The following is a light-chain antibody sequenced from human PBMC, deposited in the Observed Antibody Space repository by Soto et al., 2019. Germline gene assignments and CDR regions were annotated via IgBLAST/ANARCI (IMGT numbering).Light chain of an antibody. CDR1: SSDVGGYNY. J-gene: IGLJ1*01. Sequence: QSALTQPPSASGSPGQSVAISCTGTSSDVGGYNYVSWYQQHPGKAPKLMIYEVNNRPSGVPDRFSGSKSGNTASLTVSGLQAEDEADYYCCAHAGTRIVFGTGTKLTVL. CDR2: EVN. V-gene: IGLV2-8*01. CDR3: CAHAGTRIV.